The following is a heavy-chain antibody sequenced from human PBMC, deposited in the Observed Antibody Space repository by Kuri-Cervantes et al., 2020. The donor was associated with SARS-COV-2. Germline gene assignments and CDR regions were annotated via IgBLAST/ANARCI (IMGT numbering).Heavy chain of an antibody. D-gene: IGHD2-2*01. CDR3: AKERGLVVVPAAILG. CDR2: ISGSGGST. V-gene: IGHV3-23*01. CDR1: AFTFSGHW. J-gene: IGHJ4*02. Sequence: GGSLRLSCAASAFTFSGHWIHCVRQAPGKGLEWVSGISGSGGSTYYADSVKGRFTISRDSSKNTLYLQMNSLRAEDTAVYYCAKERGLVVVPAAILGWGQGTLVTVSS.